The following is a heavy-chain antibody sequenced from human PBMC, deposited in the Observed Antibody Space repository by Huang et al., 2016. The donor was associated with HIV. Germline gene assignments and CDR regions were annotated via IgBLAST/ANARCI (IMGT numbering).Heavy chain of an antibody. D-gene: IGHD3-22*01. Sequence: QVQLVQSGAEVKKPGSSVRVSCKASGGTFSRYAISWVRQAPGQGLEWMGGISPIFGTANYAQKFQGRVTITADESTSTAYMELSSRRSEDTAVYYCARVESRRYYDSSGYYYWGQGTLVTVSS. J-gene: IGHJ4*02. CDR2: ISPIFGTA. CDR1: GGTFSRYA. V-gene: IGHV1-69*01. CDR3: ARVESRRYYDSSGYYY.